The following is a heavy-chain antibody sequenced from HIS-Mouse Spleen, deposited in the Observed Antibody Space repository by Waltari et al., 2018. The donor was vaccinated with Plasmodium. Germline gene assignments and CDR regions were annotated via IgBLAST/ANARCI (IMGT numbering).Heavy chain of an antibody. Sequence: EVQLVESGGGLVQPGGSLRLSCAASGFTVSSNYMSWVRQAPGKGLEWVSVIYSGGSTYYADSVKGRFTISRDNSKNTLYLQMNSLRAEDTAVYYCARVTPRSYYFDYWGQGTLVTVSS. V-gene: IGHV3-66*01. J-gene: IGHJ4*02. D-gene: IGHD3-10*01. CDR2: IYSGGST. CDR1: GFTVSSNY. CDR3: ARVTPRSYYFDY.